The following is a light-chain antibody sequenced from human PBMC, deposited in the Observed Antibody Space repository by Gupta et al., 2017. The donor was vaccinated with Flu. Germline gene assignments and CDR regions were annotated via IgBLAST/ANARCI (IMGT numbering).Light chain of an antibody. CDR2: GAS. Sequence: PSSLSASVGDRVTITCRASQNIRKYLSWYQQKAGEAPKLLIYGASTLQSGVPSTFSGSGSGTDFTLTISSLQPEDFAIYYCQQSYSRPWTFGQGTEVE. CDR1: QNIRKY. CDR3: QQSYSRPWT. J-gene: IGKJ2*02. V-gene: IGKV1-39*01.